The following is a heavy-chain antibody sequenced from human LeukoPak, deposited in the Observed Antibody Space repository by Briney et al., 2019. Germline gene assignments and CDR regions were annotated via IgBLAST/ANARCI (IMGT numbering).Heavy chain of an antibody. D-gene: IGHD6-19*01. CDR2: IYSGGST. CDR3: ARESAVADGMDV. V-gene: IGHV3-53*04. J-gene: IGHJ6*02. CDR1: GLTVSSNY. Sequence: GGSLRLSCAASGLTVSSNYMRGVRQAPGKGLERGSVIYSGGSTYYADSVKGRFTISRHNSKNTLYLQMNSLRAEDTAVYYCARESAVADGMDVWGQGTTVTVSS.